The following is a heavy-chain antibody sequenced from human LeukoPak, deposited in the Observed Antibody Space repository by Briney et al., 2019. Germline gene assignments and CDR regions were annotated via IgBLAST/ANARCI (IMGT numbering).Heavy chain of an antibody. CDR1: GYTFTSYY. D-gene: IGHD4-17*01. CDR2: INHSGGST. J-gene: IGHJ4*02. Sequence: ASVKVSCKASGYTFTSYYMHWVRQAPGQGLEWMGIINHSGGSTNYAQKFQGRVTITRDTATSTVHMELRSLRSEDTAVYYCARSPAYGARIFDYWGQGTVVTVSS. CDR3: ARSPAYGARIFDY. V-gene: IGHV1-46*01.